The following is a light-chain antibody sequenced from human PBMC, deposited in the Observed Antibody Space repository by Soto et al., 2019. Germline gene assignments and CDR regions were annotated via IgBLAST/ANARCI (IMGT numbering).Light chain of an antibody. CDR1: SSNIGAGYD. V-gene: IGLV1-40*01. J-gene: IGLJ2*01. Sequence: QSVLTQPTSVSGAPGQRGTISRTGTSSNIGAGYDVHWYQQLPGTAPKLLIYGNSNRPSGVPDRFSGSKSGTSASLAITGLQAEDEADYYCQSYDSSLSAVVFGGGTKVTVL. CDR2: GNS. CDR3: QSYDSSLSAVV.